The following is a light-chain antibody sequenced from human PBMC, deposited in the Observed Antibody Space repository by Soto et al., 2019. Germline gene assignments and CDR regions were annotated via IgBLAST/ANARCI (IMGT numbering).Light chain of an antibody. Sequence: EIVMTQSPAALSVSPGERATLSCRASQSVSSNLAWYQQKPGQAPRLLISGASTRATGIPARFSGSGSGTEFTLTISSLQPDDFATYYCQQYDTYWTFGQWTKGDFK. CDR2: GAS. V-gene: IGKV3-15*01. CDR3: QQYDTYWT. CDR1: QSVSSN. J-gene: IGKJ1*01.